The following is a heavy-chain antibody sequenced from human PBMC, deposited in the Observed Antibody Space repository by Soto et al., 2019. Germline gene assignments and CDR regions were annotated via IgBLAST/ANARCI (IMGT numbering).Heavy chain of an antibody. CDR3: TRAQGWLQPCDY. Sequence: GGSLRLSCAASGFTFNSYWMHWVRQAPGKGLVWVSHISVDGSSISLADSVKGRFTISRDNAKNTLYLQMNSLRVEDTAVYYCTRAQGWLQPCDYWGQGTLVXVSS. CDR2: ISVDGSSI. V-gene: IGHV3-74*01. J-gene: IGHJ4*02. D-gene: IGHD5-12*01. CDR1: GFTFNSYW.